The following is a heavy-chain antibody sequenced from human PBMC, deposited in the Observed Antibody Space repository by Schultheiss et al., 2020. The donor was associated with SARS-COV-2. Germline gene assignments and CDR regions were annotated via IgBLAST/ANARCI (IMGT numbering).Heavy chain of an antibody. CDR2: ISAYNGNT. V-gene: IGHV1-18*01. D-gene: IGHD1-26*01. Sequence: ASVKVSCKASGYTFTSYDISWVRQAPGQGLEWMGWISAYNGNTNYAQKLQGRVTMTTDTSTSTAYMELRSLRSDDTAVYYCARDEGGSYKGVSFDYWGQGTLVTVSS. CDR3: ARDEGGSYKGVSFDY. J-gene: IGHJ4*02. CDR1: GYTFTSYD.